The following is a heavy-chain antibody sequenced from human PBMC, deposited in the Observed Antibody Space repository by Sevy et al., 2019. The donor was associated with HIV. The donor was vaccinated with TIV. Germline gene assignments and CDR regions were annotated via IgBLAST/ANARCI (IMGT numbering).Heavy chain of an antibody. CDR3: ARDHGHGGWLVDC. CDR1: GGSVSSGSYY. Sequence: SETLSLTCTVSGGSVSSGSYYWTWIRQPPGKGLEWIGYIYKSGRTNYNPSLKSRVTISVETSKNQFSLKLGSVTAADTAVYYCARDHGHGGWLVDCWGQGTLVTVSS. CDR2: IYKSGRT. V-gene: IGHV4-61*01. D-gene: IGHD6-19*01. J-gene: IGHJ4*02.